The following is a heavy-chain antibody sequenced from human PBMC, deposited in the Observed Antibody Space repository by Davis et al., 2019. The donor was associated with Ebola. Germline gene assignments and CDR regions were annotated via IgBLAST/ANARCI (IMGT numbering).Heavy chain of an antibody. V-gene: IGHV3-49*04. J-gene: IGHJ3*02. CDR1: GFTFGDYA. CDR3: TRVPVKPYYYDSSGYLINQDAFDI. CDR2: IRSKAYGGTT. Sequence: GESLKISCTASGFTFGDYAMSWVRQAPGKGLEWVGFIRSKAYGGTTEYAASVKGRFTISRDDSKSIAYLQMNSLKTEDTAVYYCTRVPVKPYYYDSSGYLINQDAFDIWGQGTMVTVSS. D-gene: IGHD3-22*01.